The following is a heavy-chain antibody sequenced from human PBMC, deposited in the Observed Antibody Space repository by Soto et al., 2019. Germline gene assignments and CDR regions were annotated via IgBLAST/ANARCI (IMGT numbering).Heavy chain of an antibody. Sequence: QVQLVQSGGGVVQAGNSLRLSCTASGLTFTSSSFHWVRQAPGKGLEWVAVISENGDRQYSTESVRGRFLISRDSSKTTVDLQMNSLRTEDTGVYFCARRLATTVSALGYWGQGALGTVSS. CDR1: GLTFTSSS. CDR3: ARRLATTVSALGY. D-gene: IGHD4-17*01. J-gene: IGHJ4*02. V-gene: IGHV3-30*14. CDR2: ISENGDRQ.